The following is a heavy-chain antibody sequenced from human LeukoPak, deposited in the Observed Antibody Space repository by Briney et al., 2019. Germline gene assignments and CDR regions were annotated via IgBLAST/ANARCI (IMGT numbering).Heavy chain of an antibody. Sequence: GGSLRLSCATSGFSFSGAWMSWVRQAPGKGLEWVANIKEDGTEKYYVDSVIGRFTISRDNTKNSVYLQMDSLRVEDTAVYYCARIMNSSPDYWGQGTLVTVSS. V-gene: IGHV3-7*01. CDR2: IKEDGTEK. CDR1: GFSFSGAW. CDR3: ARIMNSSPDY. D-gene: IGHD2/OR15-2a*01. J-gene: IGHJ4*02.